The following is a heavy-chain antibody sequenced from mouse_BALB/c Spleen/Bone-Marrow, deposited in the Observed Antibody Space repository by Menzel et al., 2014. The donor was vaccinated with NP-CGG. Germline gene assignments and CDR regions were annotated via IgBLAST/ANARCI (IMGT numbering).Heavy chain of an antibody. CDR1: GFTFSSYA. J-gene: IGHJ3*01. Sequence: EVMLVESGGGLVKPGGSLKLSCAASGFTFSSYAMSWVRQTPEKRLDWVATISSGGSYTYYPDSVKGRFTISRDNAKNTLYLQMSSLRSEDTAMYYCARPRFAYWGQGTLVTVSA. CDR3: ARPRFAY. V-gene: IGHV5-9-1*01. CDR2: ISSGGSYT.